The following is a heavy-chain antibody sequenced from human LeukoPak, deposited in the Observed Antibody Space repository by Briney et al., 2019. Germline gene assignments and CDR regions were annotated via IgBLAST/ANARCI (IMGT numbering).Heavy chain of an antibody. CDR1: GFTFSSYG. CDR2: IRYDGSNK. V-gene: IGHV3-30*02. D-gene: IGHD3-22*01. CDR3: AKDFSVYYYDSRVLDY. Sequence: PGGSLRLSCVASGFTFSSYGMHWVRRAPGKGLEWVAFIRYDGSNKYYADSVKGRFTISRDNSKKTLYLQMNSLRPEDTAVYYCAKDFSVYYYDSRVLDYWGQGTLVTVSS. J-gene: IGHJ4*02.